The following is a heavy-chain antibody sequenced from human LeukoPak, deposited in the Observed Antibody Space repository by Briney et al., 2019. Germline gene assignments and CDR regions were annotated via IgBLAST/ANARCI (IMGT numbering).Heavy chain of an antibody. J-gene: IGHJ5*02. CDR2: INPNRGGT. CDR1: XYTFTDYF. D-gene: IGHD4-11*01. Sequence: ASVXXXXKXSXYTFTDYFXDWVGQAPGQGVERMGWINPNRGGTNYAQKFQGRVTITADEYKSTDYMELSSLRSEDTAVYYCARDKTRTNWFDPWGQGTLVTVSS. V-gene: IGHV1-2*02. CDR3: ARDKTRTNWFDP.